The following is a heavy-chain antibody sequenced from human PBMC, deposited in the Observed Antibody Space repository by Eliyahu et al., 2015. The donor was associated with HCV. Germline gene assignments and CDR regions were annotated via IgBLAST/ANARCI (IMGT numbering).Heavy chain of an antibody. CDR3: ARRRYPAEGYYYYYYMDV. J-gene: IGHJ6*03. Sequence: EVQLVESGGGVVRPGGSLRLSCAASGFTFDDYGMSWVRQAPGKGLEWVSGINWNGGSTGYGDSVKGRFTISRDNAKNSLYLQMNSLRAEDTALYHCARRRYPAEGYYYYYYMDVWGKGTTVTVSS. V-gene: IGHV3-20*01. D-gene: IGHD3-9*01. CDR2: INWNGGST. CDR1: GFTFDDYG.